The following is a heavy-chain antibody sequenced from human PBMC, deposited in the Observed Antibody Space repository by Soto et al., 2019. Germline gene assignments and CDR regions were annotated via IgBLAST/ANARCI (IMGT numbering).Heavy chain of an antibody. CDR2: ISGSGGST. CDR3: AKFPEYRYGDYRSNYLDY. V-gene: IGHV3-23*01. Sequence: GGSLRLSCAASGFTFSTYAMSWVRQAPGKGLEWVSGISGSGGSTYYADYVKGRFTISRDNSKNTLYLQMNSLRAEDTAVYYCAKFPEYRYGDYRSNYLDYWGQGTLVTVSS. CDR1: GFTFSTYA. D-gene: IGHD4-17*01. J-gene: IGHJ4*02.